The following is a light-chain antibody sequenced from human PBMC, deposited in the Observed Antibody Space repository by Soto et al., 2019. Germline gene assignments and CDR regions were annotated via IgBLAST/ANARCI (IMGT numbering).Light chain of an antibody. J-gene: IGKJ1*01. V-gene: IGKV1-5*03. CDR1: QTISSW. CDR3: QHYNSYSEA. Sequence: DIQMTQSPSTLSGSVGDRVSMTCRASQTISSWLAWYQQKPGKVPKLLIYKASTLKSGVPSRFSGSGSGTEFTLTISSLQPDDFATYYCQHYNSYSEAFGQGTKVDI. CDR2: KAS.